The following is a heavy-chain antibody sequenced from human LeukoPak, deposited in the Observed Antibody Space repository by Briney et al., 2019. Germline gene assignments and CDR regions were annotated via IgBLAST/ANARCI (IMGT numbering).Heavy chain of an antibody. D-gene: IGHD1-26*01. CDR3: ARVDSGSYWTSFDY. Sequence: ASVKVSCKASGYTFTSYGISWVRQAPGQGLEWMGWISAYNGNTNYAQKLQGRVTMTTDTSTSTAYMELRSLRSDDTAVYYCARVDSGSYWTSFDYWGQGTLVTVSS. V-gene: IGHV1-18*01. J-gene: IGHJ4*02. CDR2: ISAYNGNT. CDR1: GYTFTSYG.